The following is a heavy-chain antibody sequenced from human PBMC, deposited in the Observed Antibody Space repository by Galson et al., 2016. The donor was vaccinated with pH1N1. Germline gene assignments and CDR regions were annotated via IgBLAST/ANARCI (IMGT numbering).Heavy chain of an antibody. Sequence: SVKVSCKASGGTFSSFGISWVRQAPGQGLEWMGGIIGMFAKTNYAQKFQGRVTITADELTSTAYMDLSSLTSEDTAVYHCARSPGYMVTALDNWGHGTLVTVSS. D-gene: IGHD2-21*02. V-gene: IGHV1-69*13. J-gene: IGHJ4*01. CDR2: IIGMFAKT. CDR1: GGTFSSFG. CDR3: ARSPGYMVTALDN.